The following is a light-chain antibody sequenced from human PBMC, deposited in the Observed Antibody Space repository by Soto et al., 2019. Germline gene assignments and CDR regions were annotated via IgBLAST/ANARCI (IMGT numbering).Light chain of an antibody. V-gene: IGKV1-12*01. CDR2: TAS. Sequence: DLQMTQSPSSVSASVGDRVTITCRASQHISSSLAWYQQKPGKAPKVLIYTASSLQSGVPTRFSGSGSGTDFTLTISSLQPEDFATYYCQQTNSFPWTFGQGTKVEIK. CDR1: QHISSS. CDR3: QQTNSFPWT. J-gene: IGKJ1*01.